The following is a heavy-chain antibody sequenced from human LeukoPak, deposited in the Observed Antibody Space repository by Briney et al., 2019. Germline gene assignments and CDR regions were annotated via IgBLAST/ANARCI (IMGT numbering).Heavy chain of an antibody. CDR1: GGSISSGSYY. CDR3: VRTNRYCSSTGCYAESYYYYMDV. Sequence: SETLSLTCTVSGGSISSGSYYWSWIRQPAGKGLEWIGRIYTSGSTNYNPSLKSRVTISVDTSKNQFSLKLSSVTAADTAVYFCVRTNRYCSSTGCYAESYYYYMDVWGKGTTVTISS. V-gene: IGHV4-61*02. D-gene: IGHD2-2*01. J-gene: IGHJ6*03. CDR2: IYTSGST.